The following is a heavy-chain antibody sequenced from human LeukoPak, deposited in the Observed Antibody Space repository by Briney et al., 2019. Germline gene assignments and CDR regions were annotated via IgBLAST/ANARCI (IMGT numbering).Heavy chain of an antibody. J-gene: IGHJ5*02. CDR1: GFNFYGLW. D-gene: IGHD5-24*01. CDR3: TPGEMGP. CDR2: IKNRRDGGTT. V-gene: IGHV3-15*07. Sequence: PGGSLRLSCVASGFNFYGLWMHWVRQAPGKGLEWVGHIKNRRDGGTTDYGAPVKGRFTISRDDSKNTLYLQMNSLKIEDTAMYYCTPGEMGPWGQGTLVNVSP.